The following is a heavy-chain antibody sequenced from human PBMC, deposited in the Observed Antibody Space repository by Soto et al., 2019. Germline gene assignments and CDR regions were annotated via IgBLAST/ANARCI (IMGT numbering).Heavy chain of an antibody. V-gene: IGHV4-34*01. Sequence: SETLSLSCAFYGEPFSAYYWSWIRQPPGKGLEWIGEINHSGSTNYNPSLKSRVTISVDTSKNQFSLKLSSVTAADTAVYYCARGGGEWYMDVWGKGTTVT. CDR2: INHSGST. J-gene: IGHJ6*03. CDR1: GEPFSAYY. D-gene: IGHD3-16*01. CDR3: ARGGGEWYMDV.